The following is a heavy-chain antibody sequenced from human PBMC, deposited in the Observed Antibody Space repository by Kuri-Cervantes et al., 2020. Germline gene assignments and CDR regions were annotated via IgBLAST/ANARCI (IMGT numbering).Heavy chain of an antibody. CDR3: AALRDAYYYYGMDV. J-gene: IGHJ6*02. D-gene: IGHD4-17*01. CDR2: ISSSSSYI. CDR1: GFTFSSYS. V-gene: IGHV3-21*01. Sequence: GESLKISCAASGFTFSSYSMNWVRQAPGKGLEWVSSISSSSSYIYYADSVKGRFTISRDNAKNSLYLQMNSLRAEDTAVYYCAALRDAYYYYGMDVWGRGTTVTVSS.